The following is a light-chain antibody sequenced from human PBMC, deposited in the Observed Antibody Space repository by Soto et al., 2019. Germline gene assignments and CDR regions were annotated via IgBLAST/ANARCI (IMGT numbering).Light chain of an antibody. J-gene: IGKJ5*01. Sequence: EIVLTQSPGTLSLSQGERATLSCRAIQSVSSSYLAWYQQKPGQAPRLLIYDKSSRAPGVPARFSGSGTGTDFTLTINSLQSEDFGIYYCHQYNNWPPSAFGQGTRLEIK. CDR2: DKS. CDR3: HQYNNWPPSA. CDR1: QSVSSSY. V-gene: IGKV3-15*01.